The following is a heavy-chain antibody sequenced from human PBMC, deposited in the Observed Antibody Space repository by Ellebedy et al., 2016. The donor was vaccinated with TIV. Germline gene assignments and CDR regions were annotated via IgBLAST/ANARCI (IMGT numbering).Heavy chain of an antibody. CDR1: GFTFSDYY. V-gene: IGHV3-7*01. Sequence: GESLKISCAASGFTFSDYYMSWVRQAPGKGLEWVANIKQDGSEKWYVDSVKGRFTISRDNAKNSLYLQMNSLRAEDTAVYYCARDLRLGVDYYYYGMDVWGQGTTVTVSS. D-gene: IGHD3-10*01. J-gene: IGHJ6*02. CDR2: IKQDGSEK. CDR3: ARDLRLGVDYYYYGMDV.